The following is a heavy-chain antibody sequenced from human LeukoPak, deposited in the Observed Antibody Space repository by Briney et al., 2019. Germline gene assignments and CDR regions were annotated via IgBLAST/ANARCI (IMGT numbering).Heavy chain of an antibody. V-gene: IGHV3-15*01. CDR2: IKSKTDGGTT. Sequence: GGSLRLSCAASGFTFSNAWMSWVRQAPGKGLEWVGRIKSKTDGGTTDYAAPVKGRFTISRDDSKNTLYLQMNNLRAEDTAAYYCAKGVARGSLVAYYYYGMDVWGQGTTVTVSS. CDR1: GFTFSNAW. D-gene: IGHD1-26*01. CDR3: AKGVARGSLVAYYYYGMDV. J-gene: IGHJ6*02.